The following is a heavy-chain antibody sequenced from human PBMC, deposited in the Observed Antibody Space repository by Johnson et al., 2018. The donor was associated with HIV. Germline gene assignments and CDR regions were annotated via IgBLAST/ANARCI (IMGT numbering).Heavy chain of an antibody. Sequence: VQLVESGGGLVHPGGSLRLSCEASGFSISSNYLSWVRQAPGKSLEWVSVIYSGGSTYYADSVKGRFTISRDNSKNTLYLQMNSLRAEDTAVYYCLIRDAFDIWGQGTMVTVSS. CDR2: IYSGGST. J-gene: IGHJ3*02. V-gene: IGHV3-53*01. CDR1: GFSISSNY. CDR3: LIRDAFDI. D-gene: IGHD2-8*01.